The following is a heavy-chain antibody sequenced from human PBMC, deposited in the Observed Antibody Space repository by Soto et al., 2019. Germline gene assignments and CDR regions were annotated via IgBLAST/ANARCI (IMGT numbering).Heavy chain of an antibody. J-gene: IGHJ4*02. D-gene: IGHD6-19*01. Sequence: ASVKVSCKASGYTFSGFYMHWVRQAPGQGLEWMGWINPNSGGTKSAEKFQGRVTMTRDTSISTAYMELSRLTPDDTAVYYCASAAVTGTAGLDFWGQGTQVTVSS. CDR2: INPNSGGT. CDR1: GYTFSGFY. V-gene: IGHV1-2*02. CDR3: ASAAVTGTAGLDF.